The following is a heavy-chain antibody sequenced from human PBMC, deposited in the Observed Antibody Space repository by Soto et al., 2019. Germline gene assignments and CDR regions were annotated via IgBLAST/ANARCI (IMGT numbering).Heavy chain of an antibody. CDR1: GYTFTIYG. Sequence: ASVKVSCKASGYTFTIYGYAWVRQAPGQGLEWMGWISAYNGDTNYAQKFQDRVTLTTDTSTTTAHMELRNLGSDDTAVYYCARSGAYCTSITCLFDFFWGLGTLVTVSP. CDR3: ARSGAYCTSITCLFDFF. CDR2: ISAYNGDT. J-gene: IGHJ4*02. D-gene: IGHD2-8*01. V-gene: IGHV1-18*01.